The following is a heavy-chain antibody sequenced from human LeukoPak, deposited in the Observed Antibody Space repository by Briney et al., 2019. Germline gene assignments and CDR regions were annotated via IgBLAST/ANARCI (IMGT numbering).Heavy chain of an antibody. D-gene: IGHD3-22*01. V-gene: IGHV1-46*01. J-gene: IGHJ5*02. Sequence: ASVKVSCKASGYTFTSYDINWVRQAPGQGLEWMGIINPSGGSTSYAQKFQGRVTMTRDTSTSTVYMELSSLRSEDTAVYYCARAYYELEVDWFDPWGQGTLVTVSS. CDR1: GYTFTSYD. CDR3: ARAYYELEVDWFDP. CDR2: INPSGGST.